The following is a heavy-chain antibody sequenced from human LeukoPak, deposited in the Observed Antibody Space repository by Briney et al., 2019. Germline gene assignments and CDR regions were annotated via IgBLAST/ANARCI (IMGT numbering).Heavy chain of an antibody. D-gene: IGHD3-10*01. Sequence: PSQTLSLTCTVSGDSISTYYWSWIRQPPGKGLEWIGYIYYRVTSDYNPSLKSRVTMSVDMSTRQISLKLSSVTAADTAVYYCARAVGGDGSGSLWGPGTLVTVSS. J-gene: IGHJ4*02. CDR1: GDSISTYY. V-gene: IGHV4-59*01. CDR3: ARAVGGDGSGSL. CDR2: IYYRVTS.